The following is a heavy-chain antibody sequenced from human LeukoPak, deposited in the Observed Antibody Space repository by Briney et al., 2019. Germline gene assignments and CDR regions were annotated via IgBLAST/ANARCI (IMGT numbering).Heavy chain of an antibody. V-gene: IGHV1-8*01. CDR3: ARGLHCTNTSCRQGEWFDP. CDR2: MNPNSGNT. CDR1: GYTFASYD. D-gene: IGHD2-2*01. J-gene: IGHJ5*02. Sequence: ASVTVSCKASGYTFASYDINWVRQATGQGLAWMGWMNPNSGNTGYAQKFQGRVTMTRNTSIATAYMELTSLRSEDTAMYYCARGLHCTNTSCRQGEWFDPWGQGALVTVSS.